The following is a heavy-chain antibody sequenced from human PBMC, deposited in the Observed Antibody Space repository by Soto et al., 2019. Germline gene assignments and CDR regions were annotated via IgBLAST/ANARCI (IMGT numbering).Heavy chain of an antibody. Sequence: QVQLQESGPGLVKPSETLSLTCTVSGGSVSSGSYYWSWIRQPPGKGLEWIGYIYYSGSTNYNPSLKGRVXXSXDXXKNQFSLKLSSVPAADTAVYYCARGAYGYVGWFDPWGQGTLVTVSS. CDR2: IYYSGST. CDR1: GGSVSSGSYY. D-gene: IGHD5-12*01. J-gene: IGHJ5*02. CDR3: ARGAYGYVGWFDP. V-gene: IGHV4-61*01.